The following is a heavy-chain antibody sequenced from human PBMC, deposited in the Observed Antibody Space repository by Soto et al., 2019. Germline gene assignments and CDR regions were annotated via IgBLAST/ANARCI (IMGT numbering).Heavy chain of an antibody. CDR1: GGTCDSYS. CDR3: ATGALGGRKQRVRDAFDF. CDR2: VAPIGDFS. D-gene: IGHD3-16*01. V-gene: IGHV1-69*02. J-gene: IGHJ3*01. Sequence: QVQLVQSGAEVKKPGSSLRVSCRASGGTCDSYSISWVRQDPGKGRVLLCKVAPIGDFSRYVTKCQGRVTITADKSTSRAYGALSALTSQDTAVYYCATGALGGRKQRVRDAFDFWGQGTKVT.